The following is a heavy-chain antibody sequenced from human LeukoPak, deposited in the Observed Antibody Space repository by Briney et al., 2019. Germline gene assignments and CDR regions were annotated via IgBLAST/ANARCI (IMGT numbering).Heavy chain of an antibody. D-gene: IGHD6-13*01. Sequence: PGGSLRLSCAASGFTFTNYAMSWVRQAPGKGLEWVSLITGSGGSTYYADSVKGRLTISRDISKSTLYLQMNSLRVEDTAAYYCAKTRGYSDYWGQGTLVTVSS. CDR2: ITGSGGST. CDR3: AKTRGYSDY. J-gene: IGHJ4*02. CDR1: GFTFTNYA. V-gene: IGHV3-23*01.